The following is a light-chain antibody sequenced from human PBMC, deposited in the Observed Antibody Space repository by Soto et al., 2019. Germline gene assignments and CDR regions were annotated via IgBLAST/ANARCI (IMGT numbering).Light chain of an antibody. Sequence: QSALTQPASVSGSPGQSITISCTGTSSDVGGYNYVSWYQHYPGKAPKLMIYEVSNRPSGVSNRFSGSKSGNTASPTISGLQTEDEADYYCTSYTSSSTRVFGTGTKVTVL. CDR3: TSYTSSSTRV. V-gene: IGLV2-14*01. J-gene: IGLJ1*01. CDR2: EVS. CDR1: SSDVGGYNY.